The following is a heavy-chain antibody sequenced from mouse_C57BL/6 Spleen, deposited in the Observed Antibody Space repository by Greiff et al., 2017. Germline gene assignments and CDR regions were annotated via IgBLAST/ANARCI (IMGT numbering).Heavy chain of an antibody. Sequence: LKVSGPELVKPGASVKIPCKASGYTFTDYNMDWVKQSHGKSLEWIGDINPNNGGTIYNQKFKGKATLTVDKSSSTAYMELRSLTSEDTAVYYCARWTYYSNYGYFDVWGTGTTVTVSS. V-gene: IGHV1-18*01. CDR1: GYTFTDYN. CDR3: ARWTYYSNYGYFDV. D-gene: IGHD2-5*01. CDR2: INPNNGGT. J-gene: IGHJ1*03.